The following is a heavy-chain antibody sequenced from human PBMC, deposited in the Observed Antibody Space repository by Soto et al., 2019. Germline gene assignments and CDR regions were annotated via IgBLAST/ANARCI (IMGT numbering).Heavy chain of an antibody. CDR3: ARHSGVSGTLSYYFDH. J-gene: IGHJ4*02. Sequence: PLETLSLTCTVSGDSISYYYWSWIRQSPGKGLEWIGYIYYTGSTDYNPSLESRVTISVDTSKNQFSLKLSSVTAADTAVYYCARHSGVSGTLSYYFDHWGQGTLVTVSS. CDR1: GDSISYYY. D-gene: IGHD1-26*01. V-gene: IGHV4-59*08. CDR2: IYYTGST.